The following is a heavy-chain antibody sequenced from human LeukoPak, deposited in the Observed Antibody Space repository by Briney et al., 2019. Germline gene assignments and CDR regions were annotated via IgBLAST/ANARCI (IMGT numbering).Heavy chain of an antibody. CDR1: GGTFSSYT. Sequence: SVKVSCKASGGTFSSYTISWVRQAPGQGLEWMGRIIPILGIANYAQKFQGRVTITADKSTSTAYMELSSLRSEDTAVYYCARDIAAAGTSRAFDIWGQGTMVTVSS. CDR3: ARDIAAAGTSRAFDI. CDR2: IIPILGIA. J-gene: IGHJ3*02. D-gene: IGHD6-13*01. V-gene: IGHV1-69*04.